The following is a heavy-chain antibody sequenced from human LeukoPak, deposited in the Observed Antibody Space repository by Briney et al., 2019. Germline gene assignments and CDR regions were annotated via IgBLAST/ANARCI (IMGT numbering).Heavy chain of an antibody. V-gene: IGHV1-46*01. D-gene: IGHD6-19*01. CDR1: GYTFTSYY. CDR3: ARRAGQWLVDWGTYYYYYYMDV. J-gene: IGHJ6*03. Sequence: ASVEVSCKASGYTFTSYYMHWVRQAPGQGLEWMGIINPSGGSTSYAQKFQGRVTMTRDMSTSTVYMELSSLRSEDTAVYYCARRAGQWLVDWGTYYYYYYMDVWGKGTTVTVSS. CDR2: INPSGGST.